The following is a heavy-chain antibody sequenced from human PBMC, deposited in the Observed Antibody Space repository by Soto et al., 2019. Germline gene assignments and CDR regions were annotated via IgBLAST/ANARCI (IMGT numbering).Heavy chain of an antibody. CDR2: MNPNSGNT. J-gene: IGHJ6*02. Sequence: ASVKVSCKASGYTFTSYDINWVRQATGQRLEWMGWMNPNSGNTGYAQKFQGRVTMTRNTSISTAYMELSSLRSEDTAVYYCAKSPNPGPATPSYYGMDVWGLGTTVTVSS. D-gene: IGHD2-15*01. CDR3: AKSPNPGPATPSYYGMDV. CDR1: GYTFTSYD. V-gene: IGHV1-8*01.